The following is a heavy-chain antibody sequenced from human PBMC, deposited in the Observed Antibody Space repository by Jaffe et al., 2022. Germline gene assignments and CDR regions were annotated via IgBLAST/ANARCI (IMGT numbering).Heavy chain of an antibody. J-gene: IGHJ2*01. CDR1: GYSISSGYY. CDR3: ARHLGHYYDSTPYWYFDL. CDR2: IYHSGST. Sequence: QVQLQESGPGLVKPSETLSLTCAVSGYSISSGYYWGWIRQPPGKGLEWIGSIYHSGSTYYNPSLKSRVTISVDTSKNQFSLKLSSVTAADTAVYYCARHLGHYYDSTPYWYFDLWGRGTLVTVSS. D-gene: IGHD3-22*01. V-gene: IGHV4-38-2*01.